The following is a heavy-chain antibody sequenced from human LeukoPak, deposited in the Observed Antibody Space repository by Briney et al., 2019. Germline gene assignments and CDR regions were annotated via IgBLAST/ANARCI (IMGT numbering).Heavy chain of an antibody. CDR2: IYYSGST. D-gene: IGHD6-19*01. CDR3: ARVAEQWLSKWWFDP. V-gene: IGHV4-39*01. J-gene: IGHJ5*02. CDR1: GVSISSSSYY. Sequence: PSETLSLTCTVSGVSISSSSYYWGWIRQPPGKGLEWIGSIYYSGSTYYNPSLKSRVTISVDTSKNQFSLKLSSVTAADTAVYYCARVAEQWLSKWWFDPWGQGALVTVSS.